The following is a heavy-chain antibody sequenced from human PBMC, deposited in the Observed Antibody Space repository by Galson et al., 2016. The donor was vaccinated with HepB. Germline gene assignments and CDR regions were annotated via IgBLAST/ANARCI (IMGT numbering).Heavy chain of an antibody. V-gene: IGHV3-72*01. J-gene: IGHJ5*02. CDR3: ARGPFCTSSYCPGPFNS. CDR2: ARSKFHRYST. D-gene: IGHD3/OR15-3a*01. Sequence: SLRLSCAASGFTFSDHYMDWVRQAPGKGLEWVGRARSKFHRYSTEYAASVKGRFTVSRDESKNSLYLQMSSLKVEDTAVYFCARGPFCTSSYCPGPFNSWGQGTLVTVSS. CDR1: GFTFSDHY.